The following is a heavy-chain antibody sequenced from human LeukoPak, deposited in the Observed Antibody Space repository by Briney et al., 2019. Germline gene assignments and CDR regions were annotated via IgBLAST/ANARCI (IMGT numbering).Heavy chain of an antibody. D-gene: IGHD2-15*01. V-gene: IGHV3-49*03. J-gene: IGHJ2*01. CDR1: GFTFGDYA. CDR2: IRSKTYGGTT. CDR3: TRAARLLYWYFDL. Sequence: GGSLRLSCTASGFTFGDYAMSWFRQAPGKGLEWVGFIRSKTYGGTTEYAASLKGRFTISRDDSKSIAYLQMISLKTEDTAVYYCTRAARLLYWYFDLWGRGTLVTVSS.